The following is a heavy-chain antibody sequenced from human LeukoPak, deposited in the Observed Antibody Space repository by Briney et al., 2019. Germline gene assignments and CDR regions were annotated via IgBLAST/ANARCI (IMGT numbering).Heavy chain of an antibody. CDR1: GFTFSSYG. Sequence: PGGSLRLSCAASGFTFSSYGMHWVRQAPGKGLEWVAFIRYDGSNKYYADSVKGRFTISRDNSKNTLYLQMNSLRAEDTAVYYCAKDRMAIFGVVIPYYFDYWGQGTLVTVS. D-gene: IGHD3-3*01. V-gene: IGHV3-30*02. CDR2: IRYDGSNK. J-gene: IGHJ4*02. CDR3: AKDRMAIFGVVIPYYFDY.